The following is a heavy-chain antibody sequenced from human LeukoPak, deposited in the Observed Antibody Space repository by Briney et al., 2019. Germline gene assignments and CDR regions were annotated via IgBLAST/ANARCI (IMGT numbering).Heavy chain of an antibody. CDR1: GYTFTSYY. Sequence: GASVKVSCKAPGYTFTSYYMHWVRQAPGQGLEWMGIINPGGGSTSYAQKFQGRVTMTRDTSTSTVYMELSSLRSEDTAVYYCATDCSGGSCYSDYWGQGTLVTVSS. D-gene: IGHD2-15*01. V-gene: IGHV1-46*01. CDR3: ATDCSGGSCYSDY. CDR2: INPGGGST. J-gene: IGHJ4*02.